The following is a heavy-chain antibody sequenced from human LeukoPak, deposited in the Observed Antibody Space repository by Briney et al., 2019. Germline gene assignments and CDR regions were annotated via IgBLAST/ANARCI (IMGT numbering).Heavy chain of an antibody. D-gene: IGHD1-1*01. Sequence: GESLKISCKGSGAGFTSYWIAWVRQVPGKGLEWMGIIYPGDSDTTYSPSFQGQVTISADKSISTAYLQWSSLKASDTAIYYCAGLEYYYYYMDVWGKGTTVTVSS. V-gene: IGHV5-51*01. J-gene: IGHJ6*03. CDR3: AGLEYYYYYMDV. CDR1: GAGFTSYW. CDR2: IYPGDSDT.